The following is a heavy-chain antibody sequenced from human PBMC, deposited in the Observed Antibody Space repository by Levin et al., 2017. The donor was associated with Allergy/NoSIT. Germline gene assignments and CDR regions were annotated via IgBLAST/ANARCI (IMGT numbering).Heavy chain of an antibody. CDR1: GFTFSSYA. D-gene: IGHD5-12*01. Sequence: LTGGSLRLSCAASGFTFSSYALSWVRQAPGKGLEWVSAIYVSADSTYYSDSVKGRFTISRDSSKNTLYLHMSSLRAEDTAVYYCARSSRGYGTFDSWGQGTLVTVSS. J-gene: IGHJ4*02. CDR3: ARSSRGYGTFDS. V-gene: IGHV3-23*01. CDR2: IYVSADST.